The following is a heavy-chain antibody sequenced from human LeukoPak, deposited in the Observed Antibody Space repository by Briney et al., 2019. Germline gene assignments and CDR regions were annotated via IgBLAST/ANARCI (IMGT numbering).Heavy chain of an antibody. Sequence: NPGGSLRLSCAASGFTFSSYSMNWVRQAPGKGLEWVSSISSSSSYIYYADSVKGRFTISRDNAKNSLYLQMNSLRAEDTAVYYCASSRSKVRSNRPFDYWGQGTLVTVPS. CDR2: ISSSSSYI. J-gene: IGHJ4*02. V-gene: IGHV3-21*01. CDR3: ASSRSKVRSNRPFDY. CDR1: GFTFSSYS. D-gene: IGHD1-14*01.